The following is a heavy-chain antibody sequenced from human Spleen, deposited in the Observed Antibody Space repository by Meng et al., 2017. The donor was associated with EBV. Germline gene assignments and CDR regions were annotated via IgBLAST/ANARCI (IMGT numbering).Heavy chain of an antibody. CDR1: GASVSSNTYY. D-gene: IGHD1-26*01. J-gene: IGHJ4*02. CDR3: VREVRSGSYFNDY. Sequence: QVQLPESGPGLVKSSETLSLTCTVSGASVSSNTYYWSWIRQPPGKRLEWIGNIYYSGDTKYNPSLESRVTISLHTSKNQFSLRLTSVTAADTAVYYCVREVRSGSYFNDYWGQGTLVTVSS. V-gene: IGHV4-61*01. CDR2: IYYSGDT.